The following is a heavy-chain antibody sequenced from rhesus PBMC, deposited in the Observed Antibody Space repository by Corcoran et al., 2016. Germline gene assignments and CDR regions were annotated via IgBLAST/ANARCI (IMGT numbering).Heavy chain of an antibody. D-gene: IGHD6-43*01. CDR1: GFTFSDHY. CDR3: TRDRGSSYVFDY. CDR2: IRINAYGGTA. J-gene: IGHJ4*01. V-gene: IGHV3-184*01. Sequence: EVQLVESGGGLVQPGGSLRLSCAASGFTFSDHYMYWVRQAPGKGLEWVGFIRINAYGGTAEYDSSVKGRCTISRDDSKSIAYLQMNSLKTEDTAVYYCTRDRGSSYVFDYWGQGVLVTVSS.